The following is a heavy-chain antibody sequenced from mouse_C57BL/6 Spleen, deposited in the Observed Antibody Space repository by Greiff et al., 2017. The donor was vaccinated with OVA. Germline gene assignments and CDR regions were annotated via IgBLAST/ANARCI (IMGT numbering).Heavy chain of an antibody. J-gene: IGHJ4*01. CDR3: ARTYYSNYVVYAMDY. D-gene: IGHD2-5*01. V-gene: IGHV1-52*01. Sequence: QVQLKQPGAELVRPGSSVKLSCKASGYTFTSYWMHWVKQRPIQGLEWIGNIDPSDSETHYNQKFKDKATLTVDKSSSTAYMQLSSLTSEDSAVYYCARTYYSNYVVYAMDYWGQGTSVTVSS. CDR1: GYTFTSYW. CDR2: IDPSDSET.